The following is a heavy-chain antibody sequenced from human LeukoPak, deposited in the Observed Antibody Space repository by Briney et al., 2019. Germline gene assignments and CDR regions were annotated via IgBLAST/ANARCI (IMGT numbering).Heavy chain of an antibody. D-gene: IGHD3-16*01. CDR1: GGSISSGGYS. CDR3: ARYSYAHRWFDP. Sequence: SQTLSLTCAVSGGSISSGGYSWSWIRQPPGKGLEWIGYIYHSGSTYYNPSLKSRVTISVDTSKNQFSLNLSSVTAADTAVYYCARYSYAHRWFDPWGQGTLVTVSS. J-gene: IGHJ5*02. CDR2: IYHSGST. V-gene: IGHV4-30-2*01.